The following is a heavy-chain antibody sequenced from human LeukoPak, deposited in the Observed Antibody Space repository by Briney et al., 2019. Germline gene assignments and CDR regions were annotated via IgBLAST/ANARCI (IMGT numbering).Heavy chain of an antibody. CDR2: IKEDGSEK. J-gene: IGHJ6*03. D-gene: IGHD2-8*01. Sequence: GGSLRLSCAASGFTFSSYWMSWVRQAPGKGLEWVANIKEDGSEKRDVDSVKGRFTISRDNAKNSLYLQMNSLRVEDTAVYYCAKDRCSNGIGCYYYYMDVWGKGTTVTISS. CDR3: AKDRCSNGIGCYYYYMDV. V-gene: IGHV3-7*01. CDR1: GFTFSSYW.